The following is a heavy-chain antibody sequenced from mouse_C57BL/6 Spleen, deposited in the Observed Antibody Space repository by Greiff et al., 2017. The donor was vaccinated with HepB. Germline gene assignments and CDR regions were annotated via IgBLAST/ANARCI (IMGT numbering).Heavy chain of an antibody. V-gene: IGHV1-66*01. CDR1: GYSFTSYY. CDR2: IYPGSGNT. D-gene: IGHD4-1*01. J-gene: IGHJ1*03. CDR3: ARDWAPWYFDV. Sequence: QVQLQQSGPELVKPGASVKISCKASGYSFTSYYIHWVKQRPGQGLEWIGWIYPGSGNTKYNEKFKGKATLTADTSSSTAYMQLSSLTSEDSEVYYCARDWAPWYFDVWGTGTTVTVSS.